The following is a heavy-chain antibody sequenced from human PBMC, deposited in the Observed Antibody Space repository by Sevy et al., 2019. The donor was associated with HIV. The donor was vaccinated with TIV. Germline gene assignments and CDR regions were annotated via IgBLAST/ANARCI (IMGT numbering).Heavy chain of an antibody. CDR2: ISGLTNYI. J-gene: IGHJ4*02. CDR3: ARRSSGWDDFDY. CDR1: GFAFSDYY. V-gene: IGHV3-11*06. D-gene: IGHD6-19*01. Sequence: GGSLRLSCAASGFAFSDYYMNWIRQAPGKGLEWVSCISGLTNYINYADSVKGRFTISRDNAKNSVYLQMNSLGAEDTAVYYCARRSSGWDDFDYWGQGTPVTVS.